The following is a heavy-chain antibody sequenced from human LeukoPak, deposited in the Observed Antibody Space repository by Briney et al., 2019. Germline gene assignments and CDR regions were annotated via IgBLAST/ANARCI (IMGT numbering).Heavy chain of an antibody. CDR1: GFTFSSYA. Sequence: GGSLRLSCAASGFTFSSYAMSWVRQAPGKGLEWVAVIWYDGSNKYYADSVKGRFTISRDNSKNTLYLQMNSLRAEDTAVYYCAKEGLTGDYFDYWGQGTLVTVPS. D-gene: IGHD7-27*01. V-gene: IGHV3-33*06. CDR3: AKEGLTGDYFDY. J-gene: IGHJ4*02. CDR2: IWYDGSNK.